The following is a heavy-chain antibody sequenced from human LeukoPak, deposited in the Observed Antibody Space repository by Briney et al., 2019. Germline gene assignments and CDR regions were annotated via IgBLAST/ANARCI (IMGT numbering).Heavy chain of an antibody. CDR1: GYAFTSYA. CDR3: AETGLYDSSGYFWFDP. CDR2: INTNTGNP. V-gene: IGHV7-4-1*02. J-gene: IGHJ5*02. Sequence: ASVKVSCKASGYAFTSYAMNWVRQAPGQGLEWMGWINTNTGNPTYAQGFTGRFVFSLDTSVSTAYLQISSLKAEDTAVYYCAETGLYDSSGYFWFDPWGQGTLVTVSS. D-gene: IGHD3-22*01.